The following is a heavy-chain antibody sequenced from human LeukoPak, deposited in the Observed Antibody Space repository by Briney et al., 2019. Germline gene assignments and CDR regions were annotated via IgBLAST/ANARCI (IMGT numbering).Heavy chain of an antibody. J-gene: IGHJ4*02. V-gene: IGHV3-23*01. Sequence: GGSLRLSCAASGFTFSSYDRSWVRQAAGKGLEWVAAISGSGGNTYYADSVKGPFTISRDNSKNTLYLQMNSLRPEDTAVYYCAKDRGYSSSSQGFDYWGQGTLVTVSS. CDR2: ISGSGGNT. CDR3: AKDRGYSSSSQGFDY. D-gene: IGHD6-6*01. CDR1: GFTFSSYD.